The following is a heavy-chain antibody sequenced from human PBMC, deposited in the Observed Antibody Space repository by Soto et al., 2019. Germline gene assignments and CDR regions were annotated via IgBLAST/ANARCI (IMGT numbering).Heavy chain of an antibody. CDR3: ASAGYCNYVSAPDY. J-gene: IGHJ4*02. CDR2: INAGNGNT. D-gene: IGHD4-4*01. V-gene: IGHV1-3*01. Sequence: QVQLVQSGDEVKKPGASVTVSCKASGYTFTSYAMHWVRQAPGQRLEWMGWINAGNGNTKYSQKFQGRVTITRDTSASTAYMELSSLRSEVTALYYGASAGYCNYVSAPDYWGQGTLVTLSS. CDR1: GYTFTSYA.